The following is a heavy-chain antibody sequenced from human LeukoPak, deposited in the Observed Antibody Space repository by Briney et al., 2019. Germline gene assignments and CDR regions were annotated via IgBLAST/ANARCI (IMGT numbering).Heavy chain of an antibody. CDR3: AKSFRTLGYYYMDV. V-gene: IGHV3-30-3*02. CDR1: GFTFSSYA. Sequence: GRSLRLSCAASGFTFSSYAMHWVRQAPGKGLEWVAVISYDGSNKYYADSVKGRFTISRDNSKNTLYLQMNSLRAEDTAVYYCAKSFRTLGYYYMDVWGKGTTVTVSS. CDR2: ISYDGSNK. D-gene: IGHD2/OR15-2a*01. J-gene: IGHJ6*03.